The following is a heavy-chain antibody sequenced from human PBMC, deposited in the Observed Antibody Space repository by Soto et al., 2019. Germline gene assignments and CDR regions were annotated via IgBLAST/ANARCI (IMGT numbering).Heavy chain of an antibody. CDR1: GGSISSYY. Sequence: SETLSLTCTVSGGSISSYYWSWIRQPPGKGLEWIGYIYYSGSTNYNPSLKSRVTISVDTSKNQFSLKLSSVTAADTAVYYCASGGSRHGYTYGYLDYWGQGTLVTVSS. D-gene: IGHD5-18*01. V-gene: IGHV4-59*01. J-gene: IGHJ4*02. CDR2: IYYSGST. CDR3: ASGGSRHGYTYGYLDY.